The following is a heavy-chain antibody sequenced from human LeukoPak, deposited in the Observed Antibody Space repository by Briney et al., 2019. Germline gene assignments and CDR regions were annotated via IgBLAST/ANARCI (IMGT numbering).Heavy chain of an antibody. CDR3: ARDRPYGSGVL. J-gene: IGHJ4*02. D-gene: IGHD6-19*01. V-gene: IGHV4-39*07. CDR1: GGSISSSSYY. Sequence: SETLSLTCTVSGGSISSSSYYWGWIRQPPGKGLEWIGSIYYSGSTYYNPSLKSRVTISVDTSKNQFSLKLSSVTAADTAVYYCARDRPYGSGVLWGQGTLVTVSS. CDR2: IYYSGST.